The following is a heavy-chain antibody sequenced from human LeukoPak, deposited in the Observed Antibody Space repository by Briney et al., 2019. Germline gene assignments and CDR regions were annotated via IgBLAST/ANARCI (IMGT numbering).Heavy chain of an antibody. CDR2: ISYDGSNN. CDR3: AAKGNGYTGIYVFAH. J-gene: IGHJ4*02. D-gene: IGHD1-26*01. Sequence: GGTLRLSCAASGFTFSSYGMHWVRQAPGKGLEWVAVISYDGSNNYYAAPVRGRFTISRDTSDNTLNLQMNGRGAEDSAVDYCAAKGNGYTGIYVFAHWGQGTLVTVSA. V-gene: IGHV3-30*03. CDR1: GFTFSSYG.